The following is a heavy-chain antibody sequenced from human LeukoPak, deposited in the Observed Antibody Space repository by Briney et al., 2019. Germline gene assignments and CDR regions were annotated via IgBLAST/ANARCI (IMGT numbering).Heavy chain of an antibody. CDR3: VRLGDDYTHYFDY. Sequence: PSETLSLTCTVSGGSISSSSYYWGWIRQPPGKGLEWIGSISYSGSTYYNPSLKSRVTISVDTSKNQFSLRLRSVTAADTAVYYCVRLGDDYTHYFDYWGQGTLVTVSS. V-gene: IGHV4-39*01. D-gene: IGHD4-11*01. J-gene: IGHJ4*02. CDR1: GGSISSSSYY. CDR2: ISYSGST.